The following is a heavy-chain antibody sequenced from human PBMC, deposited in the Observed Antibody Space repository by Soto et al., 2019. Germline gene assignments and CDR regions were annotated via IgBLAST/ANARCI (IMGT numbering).Heavy chain of an antibody. V-gene: IGHV3-21*01. Sequence: EVQLVESGGGLVKPGGSLRLSCAASGFTFSSYSMNWVRQAPGKGLEWVSSISSSSSYIYYADSVKGRFTISRDNAKNSLYLQMNSLGAEDTAGYYCARDKGPARIAVAGTPYWGQGTLVTVSS. D-gene: IGHD6-19*01. J-gene: IGHJ4*02. CDR2: ISSSSSYI. CDR3: ARDKGPARIAVAGTPY. CDR1: GFTFSSYS.